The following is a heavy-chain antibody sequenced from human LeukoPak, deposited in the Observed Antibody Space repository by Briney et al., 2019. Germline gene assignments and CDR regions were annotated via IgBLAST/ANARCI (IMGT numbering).Heavy chain of an antibody. V-gene: IGHV3-30*02. CDR3: AKGDTS. Sequence: GGSVRLSCAASGFNFSNYDMHWVRQAPGKGLEWVAFIRNDRSNKYYADSVKGRFTISRDNSKNTLYLQMNSLRAEDTAVYYCAKGDTSWGQGTLVTVSS. J-gene: IGHJ5*02. CDR1: GFNFSNYD. D-gene: IGHD2-21*02. CDR2: IRNDRSNK.